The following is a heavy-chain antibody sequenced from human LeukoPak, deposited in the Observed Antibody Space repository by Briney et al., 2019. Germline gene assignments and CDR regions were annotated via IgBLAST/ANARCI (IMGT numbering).Heavy chain of an antibody. D-gene: IGHD3-3*01. CDR1: GFTFSSYS. CDR3: ASLLSADYDFWSGVFDY. V-gene: IGHV3-21*01. Sequence: GGSLRLFCAASGFTFSSYSMNRVRQAPGKGLEWVSSISSSSSYIYYADSVKGRFTISRDNAKNSLYLQMNSLRAEDTAVYYCASLLSADYDFWSGVFDYWGQGTLVTVSS. J-gene: IGHJ4*02. CDR2: ISSSSSYI.